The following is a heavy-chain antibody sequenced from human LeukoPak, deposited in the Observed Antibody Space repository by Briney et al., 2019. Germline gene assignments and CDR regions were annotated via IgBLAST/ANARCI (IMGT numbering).Heavy chain of an antibody. CDR3: VARTTVAGSGFDP. CDR1: GGSISSYY. V-gene: IGHV4-59*08. J-gene: IGHJ5*02. CDR2: VYYSGST. D-gene: IGHD6-19*01. Sequence: SETLSLTCTVSGGSISSYYWNWIRQSPGKGLEWIGYVYYSGSTTYNPSLKNRVTISIDTSKNQFFLKLSSVTAADTAVYYCVARTTVAGSGFDPWGQGTLVTVAS.